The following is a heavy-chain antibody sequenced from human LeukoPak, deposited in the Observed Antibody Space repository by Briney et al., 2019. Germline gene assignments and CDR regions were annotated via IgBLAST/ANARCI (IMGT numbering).Heavy chain of an antibody. CDR2: ISSSSSYI. Sequence: GGSLRLSCAASGFTFSSYSMNWVGQAPGKGLEWGSSISSSSSYIYYADSVKGRFTISRDNAKNSLYLQMNSLRAEDTAVYYCARTQYSSPRFDYWGQGTLVTVSS. D-gene: IGHD6-6*01. CDR3: ARTQYSSPRFDY. CDR1: GFTFSSYS. J-gene: IGHJ4*02. V-gene: IGHV3-21*01.